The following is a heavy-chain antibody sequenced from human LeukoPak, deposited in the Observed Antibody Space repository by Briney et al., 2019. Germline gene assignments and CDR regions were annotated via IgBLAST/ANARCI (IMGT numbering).Heavy chain of an antibody. J-gene: IGHJ4*02. CDR1: GFTFSSYV. CDR2: ISGSGGST. Sequence: GGSLRLSCAASGFTFSSYVMSWVRQAPGKGLEWVSVISGSGGSTYYTDFVKGRFTISRDNSNHSLYLQSNILRAEDTAVYYCAKGDTGMVRRYYFGYWGQGTLVTVSS. CDR3: AKGDTGMVRRYYFGY. V-gene: IGHV3-23*01. D-gene: IGHD5-18*01.